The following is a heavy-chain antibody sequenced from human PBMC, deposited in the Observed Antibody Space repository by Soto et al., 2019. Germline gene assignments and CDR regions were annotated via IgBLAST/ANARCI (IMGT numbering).Heavy chain of an antibody. D-gene: IGHD3-22*01. Sequence: SETLSLTCTVSGGSISSSSYYWGWIRQPPGKGLEWIGSIYYSGSTYYNPSLKSRVTISVDTSKNQFSLKLSSVTAADTAVYYCARVKYYYDSSGYPKSRTFDIWGQGKMVTVSS. CDR3: ARVKYYYDSSGYPKSRTFDI. V-gene: IGHV4-39*01. CDR2: IYYSGST. J-gene: IGHJ3*02. CDR1: GGSISSSSYY.